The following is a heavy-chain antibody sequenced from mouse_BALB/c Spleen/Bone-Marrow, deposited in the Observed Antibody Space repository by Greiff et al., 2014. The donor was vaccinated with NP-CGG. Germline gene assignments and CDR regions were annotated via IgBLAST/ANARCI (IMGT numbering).Heavy chain of an antibody. Sequence: VQLQQSGPEPVKPGASVKMSCKASGYTFTSYVMHWVKQKPGQGLEWIGYIHPYNDGTKYNERFKGKATLTSDKSSSTAYMEPSSLTSEDSAVYYCARTILGYYFDYWGQGTTLTVSS. D-gene: IGHD2-10*02. CDR2: IHPYNDGT. CDR3: ARTILGYYFDY. V-gene: IGHV1-14*01. J-gene: IGHJ2*01. CDR1: GYTFTSYV.